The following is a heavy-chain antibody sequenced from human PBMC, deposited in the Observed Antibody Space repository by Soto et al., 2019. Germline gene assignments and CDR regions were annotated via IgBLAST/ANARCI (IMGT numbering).Heavy chain of an antibody. J-gene: IGHJ4*02. CDR1: GFTFSSYG. V-gene: IGHV3-30*18. CDR3: AKGILRYFAWSDNYLDY. D-gene: IGHD3-9*01. CDR2: ISNDGSNT. Sequence: QVQLVESGGGVVQPGRSLRLSCAASGFTFSSYGMHWVRQAPGKGLEWVAVISNDGSNTYYADSVKGRFTISRDNSKNXXYLQTNSLRAEDTAVYYCAKGILRYFAWSDNYLDYWGQGTLAIVSS.